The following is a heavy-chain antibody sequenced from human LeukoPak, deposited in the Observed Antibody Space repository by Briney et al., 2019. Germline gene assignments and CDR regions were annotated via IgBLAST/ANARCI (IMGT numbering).Heavy chain of an antibody. CDR1: GGSISSGSYY. Sequence: PSQTLSLTCTVSGGSISSGSYYWNWIRQPAGKGLEWIGRVYISGSTNYNPSLRSRVTISVDTSKNQFSLKLSSVTAADTAVYYCARDLDSKIWLDCWGQGTLVTVSS. CDR2: VYISGST. D-gene: IGHD2-2*03. V-gene: IGHV4-61*02. CDR3: ARDLDSKIWLDC. J-gene: IGHJ4*02.